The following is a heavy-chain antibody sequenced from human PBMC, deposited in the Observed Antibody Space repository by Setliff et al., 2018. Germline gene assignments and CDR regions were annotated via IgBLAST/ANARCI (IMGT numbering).Heavy chain of an antibody. CDR3: GRDGGEY. J-gene: IGHJ4*02. D-gene: IGHD3-16*01. Sequence: GGSLRLSCEGFLRTSSMNWIRQAAGRGLEWLSYISPRSSTIYIADSVRGRLTISRDDARNSLYLHMTDLGAEDPALYYCGRDGGEYWGQGTLVTVSS. V-gene: IGHV3-48*01. CDR2: ISPRSSTI. CDR1: LRTSS.